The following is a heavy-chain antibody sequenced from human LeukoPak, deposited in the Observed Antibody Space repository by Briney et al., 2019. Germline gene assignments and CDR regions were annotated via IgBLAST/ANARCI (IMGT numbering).Heavy chain of an antibody. CDR3: AATLYDILTGYRKWFDP. J-gene: IGHJ5*02. V-gene: IGHV4-34*01. CDR2: INHSGST. D-gene: IGHD3-9*01. CDR1: GGSFSGSH. Sequence: SETLSLTCAVYGGSFSGSHWSWIRQPPGKGLEWIGEINHSGSTNYNPSLKSRVTISVDTSKNQFSLKLSSVPAADTAVYYCAATLYDILTGYRKWFDPWGQGTLVTVSS.